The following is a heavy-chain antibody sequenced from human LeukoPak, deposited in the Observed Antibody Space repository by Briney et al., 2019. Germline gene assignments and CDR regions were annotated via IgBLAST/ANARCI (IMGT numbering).Heavy chain of an antibody. CDR3: ARGSTGYCSSTSCEDY. J-gene: IGHJ4*02. V-gene: IGHV3-48*01. D-gene: IGHD2-2*01. CDR2: ISSSSSTI. CDR1: GFTFSSYS. Sequence: PGGSLRLSCAASGFTFSSYSMKWVRQAPGKGLEWVSYISSSSSTIYYADSVKGRFTISRDNAKNSLYLQMNSLRAEDTAVYYCARGSTGYCSSTSCEDYWGQGTLVTVSS.